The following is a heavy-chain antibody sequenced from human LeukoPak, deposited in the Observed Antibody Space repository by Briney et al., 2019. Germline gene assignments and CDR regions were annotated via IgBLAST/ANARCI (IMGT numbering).Heavy chain of an antibody. CDR3: AGIGTDYYDSSGYFDC. Sequence: GRSLRLSCAASGFTFSSYAMHWVRQAPGKGLEGGAVISYDGGNKYYTGSVKGRFTISRDNSKNTLYLQMNSLRAEDTAVYYCAGIGTDYYDSSGYFDCWGQGTLVTVSS. D-gene: IGHD3-22*01. V-gene: IGHV3-30*10. CDR2: ISYDGGNK. CDR1: GFTFSSYA. J-gene: IGHJ4*02.